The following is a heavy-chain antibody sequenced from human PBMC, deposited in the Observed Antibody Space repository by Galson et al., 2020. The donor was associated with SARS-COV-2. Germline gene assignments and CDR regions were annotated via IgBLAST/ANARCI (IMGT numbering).Heavy chain of an antibody. CDR2: IYYSGST. Sequence: SETLSLTCTVSGGSISSSGYYWSWIRQHPGKGLEWIGYIYYSGSTYYNPSLKSRVTISVDTSKNQFSLKLSSVTAADTAVYYCAREVVVTAVQGDERVGEFDYWGQGTLVTVSS. CDR1: GGSISSSGYY. V-gene: IGHV4-31*03. J-gene: IGHJ4*02. CDR3: AREVVVTAVQGDERVGEFDY. D-gene: IGHD2-21*02.